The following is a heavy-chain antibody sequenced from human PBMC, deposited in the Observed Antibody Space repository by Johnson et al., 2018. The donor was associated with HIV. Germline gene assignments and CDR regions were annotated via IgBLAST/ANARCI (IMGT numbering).Heavy chain of an antibody. V-gene: IGHV3-30*04. CDR1: GFTFSSYA. CDR2: ISYDGSNK. J-gene: IGHJ3*02. CDR3: ARGGTYDI. Sequence: VQLVESWGGLVQPGGSLRLSCAASGFTFSSYAMHWVRQAPGKGLEWVAVISYDGSNKYYADSVKGRFTISRDNAKNSLYLQMNSLRAEDTALYYCARGGTYDIWGQGTMVTVSS.